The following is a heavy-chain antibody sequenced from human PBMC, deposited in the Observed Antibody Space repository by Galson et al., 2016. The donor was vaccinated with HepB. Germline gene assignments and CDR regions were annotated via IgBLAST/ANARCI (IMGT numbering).Heavy chain of an antibody. D-gene: IGHD3-10*01. V-gene: IGHV3-11*06. CDR1: GFRFNDYY. Sequence: SLRLSCAASGFRFNDYYMTWIRRTPGKGLEWISYIYSSEYTNYVDSVKGRFTISRDNAKNSLYLQMNSLRAEDTAVYYCARLSRGSRNWYFDWWGQGTLVTVSS. CDR3: ARLSRGSRNWYFDW. CDR2: IYSSEYT. J-gene: IGHJ4*02.